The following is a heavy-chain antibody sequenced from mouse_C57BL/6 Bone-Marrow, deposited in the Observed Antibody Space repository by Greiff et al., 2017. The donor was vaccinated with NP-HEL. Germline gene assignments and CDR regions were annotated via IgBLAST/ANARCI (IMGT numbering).Heavy chain of an antibody. CDR3: ARNLQDYYGSSWYFDV. J-gene: IGHJ1*03. V-gene: IGHV2-2*01. CDR1: GFSLTSYG. Sequence: QVQLKESGPGLVQPSQSLSITCTVSGFSLTSYGVHWVRQSPGKGLEWLGVIWSGGSTDYNAAFISRLSISKDNSKSQVFFKMNSLQADDTAIYYCARNLQDYYGSSWYFDVWGTGTTVTVSS. D-gene: IGHD1-1*01. CDR2: IWSGGST.